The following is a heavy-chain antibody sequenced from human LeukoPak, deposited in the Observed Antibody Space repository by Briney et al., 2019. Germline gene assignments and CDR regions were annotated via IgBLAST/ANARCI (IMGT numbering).Heavy chain of an antibody. Sequence: SVKVSCKASGCTFTGYYLHWVRQAPGQGLEWMGWIKADSGGTNYAQRFQGRVTMTRDTSISTAYMDLNRLRSDDTAVYHCATSGYPYNAFDIWGQGTMVTVSS. V-gene: IGHV1-2*02. D-gene: IGHD3-22*01. CDR3: ATSGYPYNAFDI. J-gene: IGHJ3*02. CDR2: IKADSGGT. CDR1: GCTFTGYY.